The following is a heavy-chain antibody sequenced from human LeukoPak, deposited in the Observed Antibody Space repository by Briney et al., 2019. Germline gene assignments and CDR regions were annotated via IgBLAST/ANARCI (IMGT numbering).Heavy chain of an antibody. D-gene: IGHD3-10*01. CDR1: GYTFTSYD. J-gene: IGHJ6*02. CDR3: ARAYYGSGSYFGYYYYGMDV. V-gene: IGHV1-8*01. Sequence: ASVKVSCKASGYTFTSYDINWVRQATGQGLEWMGWMNPNSGNTGYAQKFQGRVTMTRNTSISTAYMELSSLRSEDTAVYYCARAYYGSGSYFGYYYYGMDVWGQGTTVTVSS. CDR2: MNPNSGNT.